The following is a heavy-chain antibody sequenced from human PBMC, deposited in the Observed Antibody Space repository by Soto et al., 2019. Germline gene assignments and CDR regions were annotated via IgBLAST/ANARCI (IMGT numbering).Heavy chain of an antibody. J-gene: IGHJ6*02. CDR1: GFTFSSYA. Sequence: GGSLRLSCAASGFTFSSYAMHWVRQAPGKGLEWVAVISYDGSNKYYADSVKGRFTISRDNSKNTLYLQMNSLRAEDTAVYYCARPLSGVRGVIITFYYGMDVWGQGTTVTVSS. V-gene: IGHV3-30-3*01. CDR2: ISYDGSNK. CDR3: ARPLSGVRGVIITFYYGMDV. D-gene: IGHD3-10*01.